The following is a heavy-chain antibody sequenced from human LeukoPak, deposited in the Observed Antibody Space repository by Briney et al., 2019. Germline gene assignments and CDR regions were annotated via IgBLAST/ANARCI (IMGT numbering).Heavy chain of an antibody. Sequence: ASVKVSCKASGYTFTSYYMHWVRQAPGQGLEWMGWINPNSGGTNYAQKFQGRVTMTRDTSISTAYMELSRLRSDDTAVYYCASGYYDSSGYIDYWGQGTLVTVSS. V-gene: IGHV1-2*02. J-gene: IGHJ4*02. CDR3: ASGYYDSSGYIDY. CDR2: INPNSGGT. CDR1: GYTFTSYY. D-gene: IGHD3-22*01.